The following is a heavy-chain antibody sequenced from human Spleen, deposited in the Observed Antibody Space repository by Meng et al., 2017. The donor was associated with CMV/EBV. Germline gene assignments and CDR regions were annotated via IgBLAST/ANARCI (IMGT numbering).Heavy chain of an antibody. J-gene: IGHJ4*02. CDR1: GYTFTGYY. D-gene: IGHD7-27*01. Sequence: ASVNVSCKASGYTFTGYYMHWVRQAPGQGLEWMGWINPNSGGTNYAQKFQGRVTMTRDTSIRTAYMELSRLRSDDTAVYYCARDTLTGDLDYWGQGTLVTVSS. CDR3: ARDTLTGDLDY. V-gene: IGHV1-2*02. CDR2: INPNSGGT.